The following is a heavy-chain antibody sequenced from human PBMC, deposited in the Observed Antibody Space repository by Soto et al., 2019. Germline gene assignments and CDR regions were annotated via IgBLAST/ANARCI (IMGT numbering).Heavy chain of an antibody. CDR1: GFTFSSYA. V-gene: IGHV3-23*01. D-gene: IGHD2-2*01. CDR3: AKAPGFVVVPAAMFDY. CDR2: ISGSGGST. J-gene: IGHJ4*02. Sequence: GGSLRLSCAASGFTFSSYAMSWVRQAPGKGLEWVSAISGSGGSTYYADSVKGRFTISRDNSKNTLYLQMNSLRAEDTAVYYCAKAPGFVVVPAAMFDYWGQGTLVTVSS.